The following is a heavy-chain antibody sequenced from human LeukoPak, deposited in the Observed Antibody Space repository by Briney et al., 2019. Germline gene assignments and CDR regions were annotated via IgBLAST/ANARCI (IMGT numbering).Heavy chain of an antibody. V-gene: IGHV3-53*01. CDR2: IYSGGST. J-gene: IGHJ3*02. Sequence: PGGSLRLSCAASGFTVSSNYMSWVRQAPGNGLEWVSVIYSGGSTHYADSVKGRFTISRDNSKHTLYLQMNSLRAEDTAVYYCARVADYYDSSGYPDAFDIWGQGTMVTVSS. CDR1: GFTVSSNY. CDR3: ARVADYYDSSGYPDAFDI. D-gene: IGHD3-22*01.